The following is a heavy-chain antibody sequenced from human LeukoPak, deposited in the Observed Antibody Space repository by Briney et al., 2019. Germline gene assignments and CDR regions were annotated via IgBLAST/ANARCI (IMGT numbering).Heavy chain of an antibody. V-gene: IGHV4-39*01. CDR3: ARQKKWMTTRAFDI. Sequence: PETLSLTRTVSGGSISSSSYYWGWIRQPPGKGLEWIGEINHSGSTNYNPSLKSRVTISVDTSKNQFSLKLSSVTAADTAVYYCARQKKWMTTRAFDIWGQGTMVTVSS. D-gene: IGHD4-11*01. CDR1: GGSISSSSYY. J-gene: IGHJ3*02. CDR2: INHSGST.